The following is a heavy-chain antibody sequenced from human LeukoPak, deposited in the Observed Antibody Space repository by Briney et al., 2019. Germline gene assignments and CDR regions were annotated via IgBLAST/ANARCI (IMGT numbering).Heavy chain of an antibody. CDR2: IYYSGST. CDR3: ARAPSADFWSGLPPYMDV. D-gene: IGHD3-3*01. V-gene: IGHV4-59*01. Sequence: SETLSLTCTVSGGSISSYYWSWIRQPPGKGLEWIGYIYYSGSTNYNPSLKSRVTISVDTSKNQFSLKLSSVTAADTAVYYCARAPSADFWSGLPPYMDVWGKGTTVTVSS. CDR1: GGSISSYY. J-gene: IGHJ6*03.